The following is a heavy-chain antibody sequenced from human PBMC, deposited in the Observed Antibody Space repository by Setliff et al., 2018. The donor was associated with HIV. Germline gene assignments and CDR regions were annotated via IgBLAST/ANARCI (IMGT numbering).Heavy chain of an antibody. CDR1: GYTFTDNY. CDR2: INPKSGDT. CDR3: ATGLIMAPDY. D-gene: IGHD2-8*01. V-gene: IGHV1-2*02. J-gene: IGHJ4*02. Sequence: ASVKVSCKASGYTFTDNYIHWVRQAPGQGLEWMGWINPKSGDTKYEQRFQGRVTMTRDTSITTAYMELSSVTAADTAVYYCATGLIMAPDYWGQGSLVTVSS.